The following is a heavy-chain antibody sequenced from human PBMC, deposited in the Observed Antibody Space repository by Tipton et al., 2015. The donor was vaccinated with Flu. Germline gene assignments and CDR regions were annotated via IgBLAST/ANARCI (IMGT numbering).Heavy chain of an antibody. Sequence: SLRLSCAASGFTFSSYEMNWVRQAPGKGLEWVSDISRSGDTTYYADSVKGRFTISRDNSRNTLYLHLNTVRVEDTGVYYCAKRSAVNWDAFDIWGQGTMVIVSS. J-gene: IGHJ3*02. CDR3: AKRSAVNWDAFDI. D-gene: IGHD1-26*01. CDR1: GFTFSSYE. CDR2: ISRSGDTT. V-gene: IGHV3-48*03.